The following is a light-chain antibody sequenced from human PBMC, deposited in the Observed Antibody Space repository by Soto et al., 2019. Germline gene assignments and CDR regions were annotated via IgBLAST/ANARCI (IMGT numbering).Light chain of an antibody. J-gene: IGLJ1*01. CDR2: DVS. Sequence: QSALTQPASVSGSPGQSITISCTGTSSDVGGHNYVSWYQQHPGKAPKLMIYDVSNRPSGVSNRFSGSKSVNTASLTVSGLQTEDEADYYCSSYTSSSTLCVFGTGTKLTVL. CDR3: SSYTSSSTLCV. CDR1: SSDVGGHNY. V-gene: IGLV2-14*03.